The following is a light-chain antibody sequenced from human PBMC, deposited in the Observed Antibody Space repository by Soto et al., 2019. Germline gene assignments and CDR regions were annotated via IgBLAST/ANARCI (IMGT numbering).Light chain of an antibody. CDR2: GAS. CDR1: QSVSSS. CDR3: QQFSSSPLMYP. J-gene: IGKJ2*01. V-gene: IGKV3-20*01. Sequence: VLTQSPGTLSLSPGERATLSCRASQSVSSSLAWYQKKPGQAPRLLIYGASSRATGIPDRFSGSGSGTDFTLTISRLEPEDFAVYYCQQFSSSPLMYPFGQGTKLEIK.